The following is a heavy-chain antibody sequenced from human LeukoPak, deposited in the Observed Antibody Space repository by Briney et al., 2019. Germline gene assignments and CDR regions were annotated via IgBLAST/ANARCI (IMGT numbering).Heavy chain of an antibody. J-gene: IGHJ4*02. CDR3: AREVRGMVDY. D-gene: IGHD3-16*01. V-gene: IGHV4-61*02. CDR1: GGSISSGSYY. CDR2: IYTSGST. Sequence: SQTLSLTCTVSGGSISSGSYYWSWIRQPAGKGLEWIGRIYTSGSTNYNPSLKSRVTISVDTSKNQFSLKLSSVTAADTAVYYCAREVRGMVDYWGQGTLVTVSS.